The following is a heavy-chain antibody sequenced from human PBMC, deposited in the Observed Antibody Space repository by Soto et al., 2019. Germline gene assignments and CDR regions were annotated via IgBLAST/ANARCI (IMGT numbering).Heavy chain of an antibody. D-gene: IGHD6-13*01. CDR1: GFTFSSYV. CDR3: AKSIAAAGTGY. Sequence: EVQLLESGGGLVQPGGSLRLSCAASGFTFSSYVMTWVRQAPGKGLEWVSGISGSSGRTYYADSVKGRFTISRDTSKNTRYLQMTSLRAEDTAVYYCAKSIAAAGTGYWGQGTLVTVAS. CDR2: ISGSSGRT. J-gene: IGHJ4*02. V-gene: IGHV3-23*01.